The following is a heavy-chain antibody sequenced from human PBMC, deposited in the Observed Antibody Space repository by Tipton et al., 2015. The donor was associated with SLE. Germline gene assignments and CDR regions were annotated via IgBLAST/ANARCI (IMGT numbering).Heavy chain of an antibody. CDR1: GGSISSHY. Sequence: TLSLTCTVSGGSISSHYWSWIRQPPGKGLEWIGYIYYSGSTNYNPSLKSRVTISVDTSKKQFSLKLSSVTAADTAMYYCARLGVPVSNWFDPWGQGTLVTVSS. D-gene: IGHD3-10*01. J-gene: IGHJ5*02. V-gene: IGHV4-59*08. CDR2: IYYSGST. CDR3: ARLGVPVSNWFDP.